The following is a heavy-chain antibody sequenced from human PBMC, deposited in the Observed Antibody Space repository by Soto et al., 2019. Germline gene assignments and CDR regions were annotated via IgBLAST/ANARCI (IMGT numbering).Heavy chain of an antibody. Sequence: QVPLVQSGAEVKEPGASVRVSCKASGYTFTTHGISWVRQAPGQGLEWMGWISPYNGRTTYAQKVQGRVTMTTDTSTSTAYMELRGLRSDDTAVYYCARVDDYVWGSFRPWGQGTQVTVSS. J-gene: IGHJ4*02. D-gene: IGHD3-16*02. V-gene: IGHV1-18*04. CDR3: ARVDDYVWGSFRP. CDR1: GYTFTTHG. CDR2: ISPYNGRT.